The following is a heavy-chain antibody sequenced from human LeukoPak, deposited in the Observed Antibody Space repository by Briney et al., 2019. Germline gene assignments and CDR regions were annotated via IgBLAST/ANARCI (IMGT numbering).Heavy chain of an antibody. Sequence: PSETLSLTCTVSGGSISNGNYYWGWIRQPPGKGLEWIGSIYYSGSTFYNPSLKSRVTISVDTSKNQFSLKLSSVTAADTAVYYCARAGIAAAGFYYYYYYMDVWGKGTTVTVSS. J-gene: IGHJ6*03. CDR2: IYYSGST. CDR1: GGSISNGNYY. V-gene: IGHV4-39*07. D-gene: IGHD6-13*01. CDR3: ARAGIAAAGFYYYYYYMDV.